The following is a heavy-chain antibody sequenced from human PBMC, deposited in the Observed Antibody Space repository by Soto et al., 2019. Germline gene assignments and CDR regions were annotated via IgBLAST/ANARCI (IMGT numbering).Heavy chain of an antibody. CDR2: VSHDGRNT. V-gene: IGHV3-30*03. Sequence: VQLVESGGGVVQPGRSLRLSCAASGFTFSDYAMHWVRQAPGKGLEWVAVVSHDGRNTHYADSVKGRFTISRDSSKNTVSLEMASLRAADTAVYYRARGGRQWLVTSDFNYWGQGAVVTVSS. J-gene: IGHJ4*02. D-gene: IGHD6-19*01. CDR3: ARGGRQWLVTSDFNY. CDR1: GFTFSDYA.